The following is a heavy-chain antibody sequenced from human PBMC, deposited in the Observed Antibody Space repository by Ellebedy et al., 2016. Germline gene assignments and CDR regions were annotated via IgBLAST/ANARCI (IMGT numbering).Heavy chain of an antibody. V-gene: IGHV3-23*01. CDR1: GFTFSSYA. Sequence: GESLKISCAASGFTFSSYAMSWVRQAPGTGLEWVSVISGSGGSTYHADSVKGRFTISRDNSKNTLYLQMNSLRAEDTAVYYCAKDQGYYYSHGCNYWGQGTLVTVSS. D-gene: IGHD2-21*02. CDR3: AKDQGYYYSHGCNY. CDR2: ISGSGGST. J-gene: IGHJ4*02.